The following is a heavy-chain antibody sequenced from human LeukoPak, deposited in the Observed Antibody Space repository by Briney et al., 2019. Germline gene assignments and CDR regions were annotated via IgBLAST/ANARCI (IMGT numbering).Heavy chain of an antibody. CDR2: IYYSGST. J-gene: IGHJ3*02. CDR1: GGSISSGDYY. V-gene: IGHV4-30-4*01. Sequence: SETLSLTCTVSGGSISSGDYYWRWIRQPPGKGLEWIGYIYYSGSTYYNPSLKSRVTISVDTSKNQFSLKLSSVTAADTAVYYCARGHIKLGSEDAFDIWGQGTMVTVSS. CDR3: ARGHIKLGSEDAFDI. D-gene: IGHD7-27*01.